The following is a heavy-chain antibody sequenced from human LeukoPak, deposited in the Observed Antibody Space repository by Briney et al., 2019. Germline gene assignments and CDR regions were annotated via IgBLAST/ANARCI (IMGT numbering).Heavy chain of an antibody. D-gene: IGHD6-13*01. V-gene: IGHV3-43D*03. CDR3: AKGPGAAVGKRYIQH. J-gene: IGHJ1*01. CDR2: ISWDSGNT. CDR1: GFTFNDYA. Sequence: GGSLRLSCAATGFTFNDYAMHWVRQAPGKGLEWVSLISWDSGNTYYADSVKGRFTISRDNSKNSLSLQMNSLRAEDTALYYCAKGPGAAVGKRYIQHWGQGTLVTVSS.